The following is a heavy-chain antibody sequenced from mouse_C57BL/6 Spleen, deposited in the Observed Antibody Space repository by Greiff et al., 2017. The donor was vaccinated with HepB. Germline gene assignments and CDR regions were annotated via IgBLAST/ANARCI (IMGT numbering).Heavy chain of an antibody. V-gene: IGHV1-69*01. Sequence: QVQLQQPGAELVMPGASVKLSCKASGYTFTSYWMHWVKQRPGQGLEWIGEIDPSDSYTNYNQKFKGKSTLTVDKSSSTAYMQLSSLTSEDSAVYYCARWYSNYFYAMDYWGQGTSVTVSS. CDR2: IDPSDSYT. CDR3: ARWYSNYFYAMDY. J-gene: IGHJ4*01. D-gene: IGHD2-5*01. CDR1: GYTFTSYW.